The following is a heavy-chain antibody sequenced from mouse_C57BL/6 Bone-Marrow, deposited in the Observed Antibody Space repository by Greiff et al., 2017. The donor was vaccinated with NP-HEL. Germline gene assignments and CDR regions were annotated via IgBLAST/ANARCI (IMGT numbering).Heavy chain of an antibody. V-gene: IGHV1-69*01. J-gene: IGHJ1*03. Sequence: QVQLQQPGAELVMPGASVKLSCKASGYTFTSYWMHWVKQRPGQGLEWIGEIDPSDSYTNYNQKLKGKSTLTVDKSSSTAYMQLSSLTSEDSAVYYCARDCVAAYFDFWGTGTTVTVSA. CDR1: GYTFTSYW. D-gene: IGHD1-1*01. CDR2: IDPSDSYT. CDR3: ARDCVAAYFDF.